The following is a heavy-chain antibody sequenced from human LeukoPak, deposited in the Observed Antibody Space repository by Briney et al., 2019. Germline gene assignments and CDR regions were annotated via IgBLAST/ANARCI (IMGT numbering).Heavy chain of an antibody. CDR2: SYYSGST. D-gene: IGHD2-8*01. V-gene: IGHV4-39*01. CDR3: ASLYCTNGVCHQVHVDY. J-gene: IGHJ4*02. CDR1: GGSISSSSYY. Sequence: SETLSLTCTVSGGSISSSSYYWGWIRQPPGKGLEWIGSSYYSGSTYYNPSLKSRVTISVDTSKNQFSLKLSSVTAADTAVYYCASLYCTNGVCHQVHVDYWGQGTLVTVSS.